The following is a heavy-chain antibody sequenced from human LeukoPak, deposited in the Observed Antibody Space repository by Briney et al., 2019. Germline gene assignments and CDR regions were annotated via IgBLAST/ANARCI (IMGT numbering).Heavy chain of an antibody. J-gene: IGHJ4*02. Sequence: PSETLSLTCTVSGGSISSSSYYWGWIRQPPGKGLEWIGSIYYSGSTYYNPSLKSRVTISVDTSKNQFSLKLSSVTAADTAVYYCARVRALDSSSRDYFDYWGQGTLVTVSS. V-gene: IGHV4-39*01. CDR1: GGSISSSSYY. CDR2: IYYSGST. CDR3: ARVRALDSSSRDYFDY. D-gene: IGHD6-6*01.